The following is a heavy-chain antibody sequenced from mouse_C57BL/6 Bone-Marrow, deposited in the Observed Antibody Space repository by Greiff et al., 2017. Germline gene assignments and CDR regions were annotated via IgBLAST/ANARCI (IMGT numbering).Heavy chain of an antibody. V-gene: IGHV1-66*01. CDR1: GYSFTSYY. CDR2: IYPGSGNT. J-gene: IGHJ2*01. Sequence: QVQLKQSGPELVKPGASVKISCKASGYSFTSYYIHWVKQRPGQGLEWIGWIYPGSGNTKYNEKFKGKATLTADTSSSTAYMQLSSLTSEDSAVYYFARGVMARYYFDYWGQGTTLTVSS. D-gene: IGHD1-1*02. CDR3: ARGVMARYYFDY.